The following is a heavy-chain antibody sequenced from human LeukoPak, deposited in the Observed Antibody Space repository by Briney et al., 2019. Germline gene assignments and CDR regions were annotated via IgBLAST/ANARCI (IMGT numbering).Heavy chain of an antibody. D-gene: IGHD3-22*01. CDR2: IYSGGNT. Sequence: PGGSLRLSCAASGFTDSSNYMSWVRQAPGKGLEWVSLIYSGGNTYYADSVKGRFTISRDNSKNTLYLQMNSLRAEDTAIYYCATARGGSVVTDDAFDIWGQGTMVIVSS. CDR3: ATARGGSVVTDDAFDI. CDR1: GFTDSSNY. V-gene: IGHV3-66*01. J-gene: IGHJ3*02.